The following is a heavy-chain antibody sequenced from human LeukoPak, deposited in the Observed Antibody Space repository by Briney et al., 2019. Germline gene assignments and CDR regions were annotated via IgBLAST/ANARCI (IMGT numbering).Heavy chain of an antibody. CDR2: ISYDGSNK. D-gene: IGHD5-24*01. J-gene: IGHJ5*02. CDR1: GFTFSSYA. CDR3: ARARRDGYNSP. V-gene: IGHV3-30*04. Sequence: GGSLRLSCAASGFTFSSYAMHWVRQAPGKGLEWVAVISYDGSNKYYADSVKGRFTISRDNAKNSLYLQMNSLRAEDTAVYYCARARRDGYNSPWGQGTLVTVSS.